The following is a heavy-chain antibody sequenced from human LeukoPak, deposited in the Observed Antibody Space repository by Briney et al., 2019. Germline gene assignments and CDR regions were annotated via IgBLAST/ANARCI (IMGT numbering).Heavy chain of an antibody. Sequence: TGGSLRLSCAASGFTVSGSYMNWVRQAPGKGLDWVSVIYFGGNTYYAESVKGRFTISTDYSKNTLYLQMNSLRAEDTAVYYCARNRGSSWSSPLDQWGQGTLVTVSS. D-gene: IGHD6-13*01. CDR1: GFTVSGSY. J-gene: IGHJ4*02. V-gene: IGHV3-53*01. CDR2: IYFGGNT. CDR3: ARNRGSSWSSPLDQ.